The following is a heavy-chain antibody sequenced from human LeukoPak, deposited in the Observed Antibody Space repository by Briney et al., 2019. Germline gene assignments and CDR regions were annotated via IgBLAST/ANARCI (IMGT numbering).Heavy chain of an antibody. Sequence: GASVKVSCKASGYTFTDYYMHWMRQAPGQGPEWMGWMNPTSGGANYAQKFQGRVTMTRDTSITTAYMELSRLRSDDTAVYYCARDSADSSGYSASFDYWGQGTLVTVSS. CDR1: GYTFTDYY. CDR2: MNPTSGGA. CDR3: ARDSADSSGYSASFDY. J-gene: IGHJ4*02. V-gene: IGHV1-2*02. D-gene: IGHD3-22*01.